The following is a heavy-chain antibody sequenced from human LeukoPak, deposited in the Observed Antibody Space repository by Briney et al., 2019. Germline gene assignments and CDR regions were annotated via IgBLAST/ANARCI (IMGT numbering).Heavy chain of an antibody. CDR3: AWGNDSPYDHTFDY. CDR1: GLRFGSYW. J-gene: IGHJ4*02. CDR2: MNQDGSEK. V-gene: IGHV3-7*03. Sequence: GGSLRLSCAASGLRFGSYWMNWVRQAPGKGLEWVANMNQDGSEKNYVDSVKGRFTISRDNTKNSLFLQMDSLRAEDTAFYYCAWGNDSPYDHTFDYWGQGTLVTVSS. D-gene: IGHD1-1*01.